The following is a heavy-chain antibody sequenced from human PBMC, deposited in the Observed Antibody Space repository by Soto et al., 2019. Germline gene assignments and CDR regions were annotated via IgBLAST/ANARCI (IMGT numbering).Heavy chain of an antibody. Sequence: QVQLVGSGGGMVQPGGSLTLSCAASGFTFSNYVMHWVRQAPGKGLEWVAVVSHDGITKYYADSVKGLFAISRDNSKSTLGLQMDSLRPDDTAVYYCARDRANCCFFGMDVWGQGTTVTVFS. J-gene: IGHJ6*02. CDR1: GFTFSNYV. D-gene: IGHD3-10*01. V-gene: IGHV3-30*03. CDR2: VSHDGITK. CDR3: ARDRANCCFFGMDV.